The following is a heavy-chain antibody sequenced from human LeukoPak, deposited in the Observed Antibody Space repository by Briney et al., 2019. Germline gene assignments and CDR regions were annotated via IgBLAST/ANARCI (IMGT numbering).Heavy chain of an antibody. CDR2: IRQDGDTK. CDR1: GFPFNAYW. Sequence: GGSLRLSCAASGFPFNAYWMTWVRQAPGKGLEWVANIRQDGDTKYYVDSVKGRFTISRDNAMNSLYLQMNSLRAEDTAVYYCARLSGSYEFDYWGQGTLVTVSS. J-gene: IGHJ4*02. CDR3: ARLSGSYEFDY. D-gene: IGHD1-26*01. V-gene: IGHV3-7*01.